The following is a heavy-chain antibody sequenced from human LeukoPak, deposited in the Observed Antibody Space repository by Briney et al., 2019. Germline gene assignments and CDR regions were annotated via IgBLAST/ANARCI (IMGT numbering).Heavy chain of an antibody. V-gene: IGHV1-2*02. Sequence: ASVKVSCKASGYTFTGYFMHWVRQAPGQGVEWVGWINPNSGGTNYAQKIQGRLTMTRDTSISTAYMELSRLRSDDTAVYYCASDYSITGTMGFDYWGQGTLVTVSS. CDR3: ASDYSITGTMGFDY. CDR2: INPNSGGT. CDR1: GYTFTGYF. J-gene: IGHJ4*02. D-gene: IGHD1-20*01.